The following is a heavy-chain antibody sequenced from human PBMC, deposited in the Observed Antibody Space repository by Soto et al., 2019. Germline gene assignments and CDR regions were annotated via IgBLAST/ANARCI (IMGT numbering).Heavy chain of an antibody. V-gene: IGHV4-39*01. Sequence: PSETLSLTCTVSGVSISSSSYYWGWLRPPPGMGLEWIGSSYYSGSTYYNPSLKSRVTISVDTSKNQFSLKLSSVTAADTAVYYCARRATYYYDSSGDLYWYFDLWGRGTLVTVSS. CDR2: SYYSGST. CDR3: ARRATYYYDSSGDLYWYFDL. D-gene: IGHD3-22*01. J-gene: IGHJ2*01. CDR1: GVSISSSSYY.